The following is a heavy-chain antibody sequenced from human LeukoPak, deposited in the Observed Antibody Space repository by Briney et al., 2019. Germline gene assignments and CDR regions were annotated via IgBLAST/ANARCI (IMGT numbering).Heavy chain of an antibody. CDR2: ISGSGGST. CDR3: AKMRLYVSPFDP. CDR1: GFTFSSYA. J-gene: IGHJ5*02. Sequence: GGSLRLSCAASGFTFSSYAMHWVRRAPGKGMEWVSAISGSGGSTYYADSVKGRFTISRDNSKNTLYLQMNSLRAEDTAVYYCAKMRLYVSPFDPWGQGTLVTVSS. V-gene: IGHV3-23*01. D-gene: IGHD2-8*01.